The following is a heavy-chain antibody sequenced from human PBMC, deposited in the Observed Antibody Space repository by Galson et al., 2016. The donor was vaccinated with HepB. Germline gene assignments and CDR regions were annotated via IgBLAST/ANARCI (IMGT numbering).Heavy chain of an antibody. CDR3: SRDSKWLLSGMDV. J-gene: IGHJ6*02. CDR1: GYTFTSYA. Sequence: SVKVSCKASGYTFTSYAVRWVRQAPGQRLEWMGWINAGNGNTKYSQKFQGRVTINRETSASTAYMELSSLRSEDTAVYYCSRDSKWLLSGMDVWGQGTTVTVSS. D-gene: IGHD3-22*01. CDR2: INAGNGNT. V-gene: IGHV1-3*01.